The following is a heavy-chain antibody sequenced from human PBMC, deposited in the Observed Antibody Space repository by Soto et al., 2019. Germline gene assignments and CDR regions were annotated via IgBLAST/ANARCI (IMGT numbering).Heavy chain of an antibody. Sequence: GGSLRLSCAASGFTFSSYEMKWVRQAPGKGLEWVSYISSSGSTIYYADSVKGRFTISRDNAKNSLYLQMNSLRAEDTAVYYCASRWTGDGDDDAFDIWGQGTMVTVSS. CDR2: ISSSGSTI. CDR3: ASRWTGDGDDDAFDI. V-gene: IGHV3-48*03. CDR1: GFTFSSYE. D-gene: IGHD7-27*01. J-gene: IGHJ3*02.